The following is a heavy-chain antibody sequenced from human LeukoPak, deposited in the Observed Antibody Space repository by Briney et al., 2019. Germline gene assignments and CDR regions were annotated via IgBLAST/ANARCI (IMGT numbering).Heavy chain of an antibody. CDR1: GFTFSSYT. CDR2: ISTSSSYI. D-gene: IGHD1-14*01. Sequence: GGSLRLSCAASGFTFSSYTMNWVRQAPGKGLEWVSSISTSSSYIYYADSVKGRFTISRDNAKNSLYLQMNSLRAEDTAVYYCARDGGNQRVYYYYYMDVGGQGTMVTASS. V-gene: IGHV3-21*01. J-gene: IGHJ6*03. CDR3: ARDGGNQRVYYYYYMDV.